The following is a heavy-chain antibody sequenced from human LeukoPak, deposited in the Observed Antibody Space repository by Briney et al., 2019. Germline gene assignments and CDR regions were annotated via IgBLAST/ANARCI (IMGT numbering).Heavy chain of an antibody. CDR2: IYPGDSDT. CDR3: ARTTSPYYFDY. CDR1: GYSFTTYW. Sequence: GESLKISCKGSGYSFTTYWIAWVRQMPGKGLEWMGIIYPGDSDTRYSPSFQGQVTISADKSISTAYLQWSSLKASDTAMYYCARTTSPYYFDYWGQGTLVTVSS. V-gene: IGHV5-51*01. D-gene: IGHD1-14*01. J-gene: IGHJ4*02.